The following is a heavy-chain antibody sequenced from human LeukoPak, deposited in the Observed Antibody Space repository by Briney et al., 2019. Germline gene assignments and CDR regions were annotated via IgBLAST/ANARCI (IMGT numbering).Heavy chain of an antibody. CDR1: GFTFSSYT. Sequence: PGGSLRLSCAASGFTFSSYTMNWVRQAPGKGLEWVSSISSSSSYIYYAESVKGRFTMSRDNAKNSLYLQMNSLRAEDTAVYYCARVNYYGDMRWNWFDPWGQGTLVTVSS. J-gene: IGHJ5*02. CDR2: ISSSSSYI. CDR3: ARVNYYGDMRWNWFDP. V-gene: IGHV3-21*01. D-gene: IGHD3-10*01.